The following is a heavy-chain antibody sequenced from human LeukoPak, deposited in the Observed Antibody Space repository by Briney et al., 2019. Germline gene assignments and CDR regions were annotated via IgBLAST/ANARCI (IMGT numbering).Heavy chain of an antibody. Sequence: GASVKVSCKASGYTFTSYYMHWVRQAPGQGLEWMGIINLSGGSTSYAQRFQGRVTMTRDTSTSTVYMELSSLRSEDTAVYYCARGGYSYGKGPNWFDPWGQGTLVTVSS. V-gene: IGHV1-46*01. CDR1: GYTFTSYY. CDR2: INLSGGST. D-gene: IGHD5-18*01. CDR3: ARGGYSYGKGPNWFDP. J-gene: IGHJ5*02.